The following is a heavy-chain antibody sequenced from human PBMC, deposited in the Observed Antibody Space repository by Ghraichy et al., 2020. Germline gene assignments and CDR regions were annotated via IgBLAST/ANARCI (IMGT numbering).Heavy chain of an antibody. J-gene: IGHJ4*02. CDR3: ATHAEMATIVQNYFFDN. Sequence: GGSLRLSCAASGFTFSSYAMSWVRQAPGKGLEWVSAISGSGDSTYYADSVKGRFIISRDSSKNTLYLQMNSLRVEDTAVYYCATHAEMATIVQNYFFDNLGQGTLVTVSS. V-gene: IGHV3-23*01. CDR1: GFTFSSYA. CDR2: ISGSGDST. D-gene: IGHD5-24*01.